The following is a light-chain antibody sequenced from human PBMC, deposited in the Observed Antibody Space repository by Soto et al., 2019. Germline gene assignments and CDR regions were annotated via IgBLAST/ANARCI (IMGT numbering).Light chain of an antibody. V-gene: IGKV1-16*01. CDR1: QDIKNF. CDR2: GAS. Sequence: DIRMTQSPSSLSASVGDRVTITCRASQDIKNFLIWFQQKPGKAPKSLIYGASNLQSGVPSRFSGSGSGTDFTLTISSLQPEDVATYYCQHYESYPLTFGGGTRVEIK. J-gene: IGKJ4*01. CDR3: QHYESYPLT.